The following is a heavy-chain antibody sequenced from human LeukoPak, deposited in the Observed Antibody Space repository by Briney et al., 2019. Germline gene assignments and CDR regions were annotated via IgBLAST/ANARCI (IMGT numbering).Heavy chain of an antibody. CDR3: AKILPGEMATILDAFDI. CDR1: GFTFSSYG. CDR2: ISYDGSNK. D-gene: IGHD5-24*01. Sequence: PGGSLRLSCAASGFTFSSYGMHWVRQAPGKGLEWVAVISYDGSNKYYADSVKGRFTISRDNSKNTLYLQMNSLRAEDTAVYYCAKILPGEMATILDAFDIWGQGTMVTVSS. J-gene: IGHJ3*02. V-gene: IGHV3-30*18.